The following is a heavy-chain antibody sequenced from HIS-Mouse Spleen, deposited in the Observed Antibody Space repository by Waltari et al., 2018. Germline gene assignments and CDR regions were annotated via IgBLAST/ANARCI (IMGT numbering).Heavy chain of an antibody. CDR1: GGSISSSSYY. D-gene: IGHD6-13*01. CDR2: IYYSGET. Sequence: QLQLQESGPGLVKPSETLSLTCTVSGGSISSSSYYWGWIRQPPGKGLEWIGSIYYSGETYYNPSLKSRVTISVDTSKNQFSLKLSSVTAADTAVYYCAREIPYSSSWYDWYFDLWGRGTLVTVSS. V-gene: IGHV4-39*07. J-gene: IGHJ2*01. CDR3: AREIPYSSSWYDWYFDL.